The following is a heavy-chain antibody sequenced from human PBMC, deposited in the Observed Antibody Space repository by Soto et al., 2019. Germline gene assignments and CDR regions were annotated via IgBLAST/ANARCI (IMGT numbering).Heavy chain of an antibody. D-gene: IGHD5-12*01. V-gene: IGHV1-2*02. CDR1: GDSFNDYY. CDR2: INPNGGGT. J-gene: IGHJ6*03. Sequence: VQLVQSGAEVKKPGASVKVSCKTSGDSFNDYYIHWVRQAPGQGLEWMGWINPNGGGTKYAQRFQGRVTVTRDTAIRTVYMELSSLRSDDTAVYYCARESGGATATLVYYYFYMDVWGKGTTVTVSS. CDR3: ARESGGATATLVYYYFYMDV.